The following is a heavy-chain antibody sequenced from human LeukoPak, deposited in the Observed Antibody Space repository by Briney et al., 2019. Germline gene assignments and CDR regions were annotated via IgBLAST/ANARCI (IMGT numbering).Heavy chain of an antibody. D-gene: IGHD4-17*01. CDR2: ISRSGTST. CDR3: AKDIHGDYGGVDY. CDR1: GFTFSTYA. V-gene: IGHV3-23*01. J-gene: IGHJ4*02. Sequence: AGGSLRLSCAASGFTFSTYAMSWVRQAPGKGLEWVSTISRSGTSTGYADSVKGRFTISRDNSENTLYLQMNSLRAEDTALYYCAKDIHGDYGGVDYWGQGTLVTVSS.